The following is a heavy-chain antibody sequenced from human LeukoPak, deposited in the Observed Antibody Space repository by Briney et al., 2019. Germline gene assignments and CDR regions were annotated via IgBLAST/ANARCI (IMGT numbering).Heavy chain of an antibody. J-gene: IGHJ4*02. CDR2: ISGSGGST. CDR1: GFTFSDYY. V-gene: IGHV3-11*04. CDR3: AKVGGYTVIDAIDY. D-gene: IGHD3-16*01. Sequence: PGGSLRLSCAASGFTFSDYYMSWIRQAPGKGLEWVSAISGSGGSTYYADSVKGRFTISRDNAKNSLYLQMNSLRAEDTAVYYCAKVGGYTVIDAIDYWGQGTLVTVSS.